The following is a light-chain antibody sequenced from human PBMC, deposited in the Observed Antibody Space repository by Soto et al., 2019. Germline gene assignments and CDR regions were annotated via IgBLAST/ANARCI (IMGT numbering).Light chain of an antibody. V-gene: IGKV3-11*01. CDR1: QSVSSY. CDR3: QQRSHGRSFT. Sequence: EIVLTQSPATLSLSPGERATLSCRASQSVSSYLAWYQQKPGQAPKLLIYDASNMGNCIPARFSGSGSGTDLTLTISILEPEDFAVYYCQQRSHGRSFTFGGGTKVEIK. CDR2: DAS. J-gene: IGKJ4*01.